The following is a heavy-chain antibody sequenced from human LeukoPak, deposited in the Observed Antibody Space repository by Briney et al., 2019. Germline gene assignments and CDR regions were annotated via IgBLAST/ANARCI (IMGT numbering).Heavy chain of an antibody. CDR1: GYTFTSYY. V-gene: IGHV1-2*02. D-gene: IGHD4-11*01. J-gene: IGHJ5*02. CDR2: IIPIFGTA. Sequence: GASVKVSCKASGYTFTSYYMHWVRQAPGQRLEWMGGIIPIFGTANYAQKFQGRVTITRNTSINTTYMELRRLRSEDTAMYYCARGIRRNSNYWFDPWGQGTPVTVSS. CDR3: ARGIRRNSNYWFDP.